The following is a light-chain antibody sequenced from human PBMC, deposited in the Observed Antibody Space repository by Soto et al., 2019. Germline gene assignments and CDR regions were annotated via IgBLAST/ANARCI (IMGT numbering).Light chain of an antibody. CDR3: QVWDSSSDRYVV. V-gene: IGLV3-21*04. CDR2: YDS. J-gene: IGLJ2*01. CDR1: NIGSKS. Sequence: SSELTQPPSVSVAPGKTARLTCGGNNIGSKSVHWYQQKPGQAPVLVIYYDSDRPSGIPERFSGSNSGNTATLTISRVEAGDEADYYCQVWDSSSDRYVVFGGGTKLTVL.